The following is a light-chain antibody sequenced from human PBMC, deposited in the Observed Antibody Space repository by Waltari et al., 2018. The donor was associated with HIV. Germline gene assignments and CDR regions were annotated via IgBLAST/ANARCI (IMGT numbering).Light chain of an antibody. CDR1: SSDVGSYEY. V-gene: IGLV2-14*01. CDR2: EVS. Sequence: QSALTQPASVSGAPGQSITISCTGTSSDVGSYEYVSWYQQHPGKAPKLMIFEVSHRPSGVSDRFSGSKSGNTASLTISGLLADDEADYYCSSYTSTTTVIFGGGTKVTVL. CDR3: SSYTSTTTVI. J-gene: IGLJ2*01.